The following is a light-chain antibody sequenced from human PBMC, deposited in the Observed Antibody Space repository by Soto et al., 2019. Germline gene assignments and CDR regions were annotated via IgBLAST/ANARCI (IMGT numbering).Light chain of an antibody. Sequence: EKVLTQSPATLSLSPGERATLSCRASQSIASGYLAWSQQKPGQSPRLLISGVSSRATGIPDRFSGSGSGTEFTLTIRRLEPEDFAVYYCHHYGSSPWTFGQGTKVEIK. V-gene: IGKV3-20*01. J-gene: IGKJ1*01. CDR1: QSIASGY. CDR2: GVS. CDR3: HHYGSSPWT.